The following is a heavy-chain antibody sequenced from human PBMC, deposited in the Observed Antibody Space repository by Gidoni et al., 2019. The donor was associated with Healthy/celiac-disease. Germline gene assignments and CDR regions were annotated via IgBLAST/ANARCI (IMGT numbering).Heavy chain of an antibody. CDR2: ISYDGSNK. CDR1: GFTFSSYA. Sequence: QVQLVESGGGVVQPGRSLRLSCAASGFTFSSYAMHWVRQAPGKGLEWVAVISYDGSNKYYADSVKGRFTISRDNSKNTLYLQMNSLRAEDTAVYYCARAGIVVEAFDIWGQGTMVTVSS. D-gene: IGHD2-21*01. J-gene: IGHJ3*02. CDR3: ARAGIVVEAFDI. V-gene: IGHV3-30-3*01.